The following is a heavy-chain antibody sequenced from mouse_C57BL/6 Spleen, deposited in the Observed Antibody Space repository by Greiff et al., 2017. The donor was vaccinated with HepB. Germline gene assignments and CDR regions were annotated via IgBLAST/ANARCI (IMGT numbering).Heavy chain of an antibody. Sequence: QVQLKQPGAELVRPGSSVKLSCKASGYTFTSYWMDWVKQRPGQGLEWIGNIYPSDSETHYNQKFKDKATLTVDKSSSTAYMQLSSLTSEDSAVYYCARPYYGSSFDYWGQGTTLTVSP. D-gene: IGHD1-1*01. V-gene: IGHV1-61*01. J-gene: IGHJ2*01. CDR3: ARPYYGSSFDY. CDR2: IYPSDSET. CDR1: GYTFTSYW.